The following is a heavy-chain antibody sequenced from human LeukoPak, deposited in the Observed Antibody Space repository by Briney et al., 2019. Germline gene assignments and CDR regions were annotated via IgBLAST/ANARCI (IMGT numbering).Heavy chain of an antibody. CDR2: ISSSSSYI. Sequence: PGGSLRLSCAASGFTFSSYSMNWVRQAPGKGLEWVLSISSSSSYIYYADSVKGRFTISRDNAKNSLYLQMNSLRAEDTAVYYCARDLYCSSTSCYGEVDYWGQGTLVTVSS. D-gene: IGHD2-2*01. J-gene: IGHJ4*02. CDR3: ARDLYCSSTSCYGEVDY. CDR1: GFTFSSYS. V-gene: IGHV3-21*01.